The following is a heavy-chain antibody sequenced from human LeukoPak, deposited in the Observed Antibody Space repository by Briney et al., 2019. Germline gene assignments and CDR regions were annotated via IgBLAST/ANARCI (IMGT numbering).Heavy chain of an antibody. J-gene: IGHJ3*02. CDR2: IYYSGGT. V-gene: IGHV4-59*01. CDR3: AREPYCGGDCSHDAFDI. D-gene: IGHD2-21*02. Sequence: SETLSLTCTVSGGSISSYYWSWIRQPPGQVLEWIGYIYYSGGTNYNPSLKSRVTISVDTSKKQFSLKLSSVTAADTAVYYCAREPYCGGDCSHDAFDIWGQGTMVTVSS. CDR1: GGSISSYY.